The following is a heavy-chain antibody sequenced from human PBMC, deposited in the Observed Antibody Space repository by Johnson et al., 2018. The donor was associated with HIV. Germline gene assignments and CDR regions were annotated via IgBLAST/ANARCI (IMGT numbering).Heavy chain of an antibody. CDR2: ISGSGGST. CDR3: AKPLEMATISDAFDI. Sequence: VHLVESGGGLVQPGGSLRLSCAASGFTFSNYAMTWVRQAPGKGLEWVSAISGSGGSTYYANSVKGQFTISRDNSKNMLYLQMNSLRAEDTAVYYCAKPLEMATISDAFDIWGLGTMVTVSS. D-gene: IGHD5-24*01. V-gene: IGHV3-23*04. J-gene: IGHJ3*02. CDR1: GFTFSNYA.